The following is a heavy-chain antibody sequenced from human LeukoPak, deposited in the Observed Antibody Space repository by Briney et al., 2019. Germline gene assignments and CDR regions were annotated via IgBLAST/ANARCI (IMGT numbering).Heavy chain of an antibody. V-gene: IGHV3-15*07. J-gene: IGHJ4*02. CDR2: IKSRGSGGTT. Sequence: IPGGSLRLSCGASGFTFSNAWMNWVRQAPGKGLEWVGRIKSRGSGGTTDYAEPVKGRFTISRDDSRNTLYLQMNSLKTEDTAVYYCAWDSKGYYLLESWGQGTLVIVSS. CDR3: AWDSKGYYLLES. CDR1: GFTFSNAW. D-gene: IGHD3-22*01.